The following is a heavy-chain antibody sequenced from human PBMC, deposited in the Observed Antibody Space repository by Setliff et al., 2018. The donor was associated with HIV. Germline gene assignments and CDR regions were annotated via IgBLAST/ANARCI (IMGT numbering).Heavy chain of an antibody. CDR3: AREKVSAFDI. V-gene: IGHV3-7*01. J-gene: IGHJ3*02. D-gene: IGHD2-8*01. CDR2: IKPDGSLK. CDR1: GFTFSDYW. Sequence: PGGSLRLSCAASGFTFSDYWMSWVRQAPGKGLEWVATIKPDGSLKHYVDSVEGLFTISRDNAKNSLYLQMNRLRAEDMAVYYCAREKVSAFDIWGQGTVVTVS.